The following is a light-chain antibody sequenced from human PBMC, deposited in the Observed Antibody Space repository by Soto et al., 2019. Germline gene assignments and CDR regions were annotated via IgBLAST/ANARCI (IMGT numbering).Light chain of an antibody. CDR2: DAS. CDR1: QSVSIY. J-gene: IGKJ1*01. V-gene: IGKV3-11*01. CDR3: QQRSNWPRT. Sequence: EIVLTQSPATLSLSPGERATLSCRASQSVSIYLAWYQQKPGQAPRLLIYDASTRDTGIPARFSGSGSGTDFTLTISSLEPEDFAVYYCQQRSNWPRTFGQGTKVEIK.